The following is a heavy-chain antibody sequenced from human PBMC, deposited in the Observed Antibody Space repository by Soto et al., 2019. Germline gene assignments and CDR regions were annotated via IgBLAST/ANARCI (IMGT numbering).Heavy chain of an antibody. CDR2: INHSGST. CDR1: GGSFSGYY. CDR3: ARWPRGGGTTNRWFDP. D-gene: IGHD1-7*01. V-gene: IGHV4-34*01. Sequence: SLTCAVYGGSFSGYYWSWIRQPPGKGLEWIGEINHSGSTNYNPSLKSRVTISVDTSNNQFSLKLSSVTAADTAVYYCARWPRGGGTTNRWFDPSGQGTLVTVSS. J-gene: IGHJ5*02.